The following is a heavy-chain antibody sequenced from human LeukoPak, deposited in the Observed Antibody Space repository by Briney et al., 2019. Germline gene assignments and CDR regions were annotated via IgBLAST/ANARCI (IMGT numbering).Heavy chain of an antibody. J-gene: IGHJ3*01. CDR2: TYYRSKWYN. D-gene: IGHD4/OR15-4a*01. V-gene: IGHV6-1*01. CDR3: ARGLFGAREV. CDR1: GDSVSSNSAT. Sequence: SQTLSLTCAISGDSVSSNSATWNWIRQSPSRGLEWLGKTYYRSKWYNDYAASVKSRISINPDTSKNQFSLHLNSVTPEDTAVYYCARGLFGAREVWGQRTMVTVSS.